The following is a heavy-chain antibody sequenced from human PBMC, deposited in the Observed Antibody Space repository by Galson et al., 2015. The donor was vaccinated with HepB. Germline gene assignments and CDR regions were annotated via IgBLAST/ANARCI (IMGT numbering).Heavy chain of an antibody. Sequence: SCAASGFTFSSYAMSWVRQAPGKGLEWVSAISGSGGSTYYADSVKGRFTISRDNSKNTLYLQMNSLRAEDTAVYYCAKDFSVITIFGVVTDDAFGAFDIWGQGTMVTVSS. J-gene: IGHJ3*02. CDR2: ISGSGGST. CDR1: GFTFSSYA. V-gene: IGHV3-23*01. D-gene: IGHD3-3*01. CDR3: AKDFSVITIFGVVTDDAFGAFDI.